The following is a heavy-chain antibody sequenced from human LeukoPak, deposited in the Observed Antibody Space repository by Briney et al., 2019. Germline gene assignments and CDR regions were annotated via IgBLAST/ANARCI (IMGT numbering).Heavy chain of an antibody. D-gene: IGHD5-24*01. J-gene: IGHJ6*03. CDR3: ARTRSDGYNYFYYYYMDV. Sequence: SETLSLTCSVSGGSISSGGTYWSWIRQPPGMGLEWIGYIYHSGTTLYNPSLKSRVTMSIDRSKKQVSLKLSSVTAADTAVYYCARTRSDGYNYFYYYYMDVWGTGTTVTVSS. CDR2: IYHSGTT. CDR1: GGSISSGGTY. V-gene: IGHV4-30-2*01.